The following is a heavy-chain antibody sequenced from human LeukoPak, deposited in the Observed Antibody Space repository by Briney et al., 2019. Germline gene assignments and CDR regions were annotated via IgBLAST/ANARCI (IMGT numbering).Heavy chain of an antibody. CDR1: GGTFSSYV. Sequence: ASVKVSCKASGGTFSSYVINWVRQATGQGLEWMGWMNPNSGNTGYAQKFQGRVTMTRNTSISTAYMELSSLRSEDTAVYYCARNVWGNHLDYWGQGTLVTVSS. V-gene: IGHV1-8*02. J-gene: IGHJ4*02. CDR3: ARNVWGNHLDY. CDR2: MNPNSGNT. D-gene: IGHD3-16*01.